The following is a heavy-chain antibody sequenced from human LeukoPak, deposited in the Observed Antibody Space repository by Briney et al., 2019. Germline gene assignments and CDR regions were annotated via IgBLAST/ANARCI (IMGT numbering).Heavy chain of an antibody. CDR2: INPNSGGT. CDR3: ARVIAAASTRLDY. D-gene: IGHD6-13*01. J-gene: IGHJ4*02. CDR1: GYTFTDYY. V-gene: IGHV1-2*02. Sequence: ASVKVSCKASGYTFTDYYMHWVRQASGQGLEWMGWINPNSGGTNYAQNFQGRVTMTRDTSISTAYMELSRLRSDDTAMYYCARVIAAASTRLDYWGQGTLVTVSS.